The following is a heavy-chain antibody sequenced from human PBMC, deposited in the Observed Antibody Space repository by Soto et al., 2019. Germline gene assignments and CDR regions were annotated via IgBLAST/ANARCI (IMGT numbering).Heavy chain of an antibody. J-gene: IGHJ5*02. CDR2: ISGSADST. CDR3: AKSVETNWGVGPHNWFDP. Sequence: EVQLLESGGDLVQPGGSLRLSCAASGFTFAYYAMSWVRQGPGQGLEWVSAISGSADSTYYADSVKGRFTISRDNSKNTLYLQMNSLRGEDTALYYCAKSVETNWGVGPHNWFDPWGQGALVTVSS. V-gene: IGHV3-23*01. D-gene: IGHD7-27*01. CDR1: GFTFAYYA.